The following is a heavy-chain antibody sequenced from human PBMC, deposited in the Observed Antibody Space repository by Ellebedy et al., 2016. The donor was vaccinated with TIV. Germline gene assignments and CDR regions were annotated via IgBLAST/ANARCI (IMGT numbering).Heavy chain of an antibody. CDR1: GFTFSSYA. D-gene: IGHD1-26*01. J-gene: IGHJ4*02. CDR2: IGGSGSST. CDR3: AKATGLLLRGPYDY. V-gene: IGHV3-23*01. Sequence: GGSLRLSCAASGFTFSSYAMTWVRQAPGRGLEWVSAIGGSGSSTYYVDSVKGRFTNFRDNSKNTLYLQMNSLRAEDTAVYYCAKATGLLLRGPYDYWGQGNLVTVSS.